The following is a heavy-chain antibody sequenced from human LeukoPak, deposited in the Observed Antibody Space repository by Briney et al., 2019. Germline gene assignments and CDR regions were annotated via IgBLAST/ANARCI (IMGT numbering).Heavy chain of an antibody. CDR2: ISGSGGYT. CDR3: AQDATDFDSSGQTYFDN. Sequence: GGSLRLSCAASGFTFSSCAMSWVRQAPGKGLEWVSAISGSGGYTFYSDSVKGRFTISRDNSKNTLSLQMNSLRAEDTAVYYCAQDATDFDSSGQTYFDNWGQGTLVTVSS. D-gene: IGHD3-22*01. J-gene: IGHJ4*02. V-gene: IGHV3-23*01. CDR1: GFTFSSCA.